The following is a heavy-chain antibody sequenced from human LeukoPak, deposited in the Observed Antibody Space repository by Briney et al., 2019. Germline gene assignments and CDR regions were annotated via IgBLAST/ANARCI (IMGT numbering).Heavy chain of an antibody. CDR2: TSENGDRT. V-gene: IGHV3-43*02. CDR3: AKDPKNVIRNFDSGY. Sequence: GGSLRLSCTASGFTFANYGMHWVRQTPGKGLEWVSLTSENGDRTYYADSVKGRFTISRDNSRHSLYLQMNSLRTEDSALYYCAKDPKNVIRNFDSGYWGQGTLVTVSS. J-gene: IGHJ4*02. CDR1: GFTFANYG. D-gene: IGHD3-9*01.